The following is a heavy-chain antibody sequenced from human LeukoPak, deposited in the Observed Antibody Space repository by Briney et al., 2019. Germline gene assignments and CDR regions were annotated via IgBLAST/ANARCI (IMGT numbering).Heavy chain of an antibody. D-gene: IGHD1-26*01. J-gene: IGHJ5*02. CDR2: IRVYNGNT. CDR3: ATVGPVGATAWFDP. CDR1: GYTFTSYG. Sequence: ASVKVSCKASGYTFTSYGITWVRRAHGQGLEWLGWIRVYNGNTNYAKNFQDRVTMTTDTSTNTAYMELSSLRSEDTAVYYCATVGPVGATAWFDPWGQGTLVTVSS. V-gene: IGHV1-18*01.